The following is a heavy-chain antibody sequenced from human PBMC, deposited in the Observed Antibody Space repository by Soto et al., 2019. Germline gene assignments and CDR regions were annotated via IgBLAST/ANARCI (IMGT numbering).Heavy chain of an antibody. D-gene: IGHD6-19*01. CDR2: ISGSGAST. CDR3: AKGQDSSGIRARLIDH. V-gene: IGHV3-23*01. CDR1: GFTLSSCA. J-gene: IGHJ4*02. Sequence: HPGGSLRLSCKASGFTLSSCAMNWVRQVPGKGLEWVIAISGSGASTYYAESVKGRFTISRDISENTVYLQMNSLRAEDTAVYSCAKGQDSSGIRARLIDHWGPGTLVTVSS.